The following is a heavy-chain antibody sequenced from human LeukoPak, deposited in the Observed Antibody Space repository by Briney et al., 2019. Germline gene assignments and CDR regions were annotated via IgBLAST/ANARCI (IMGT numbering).Heavy chain of an antibody. CDR2: INPSGGST. CDR3: ARAVRDGYIDYFYYMDV. Sequence: ASVKVSCKASGYTFTSYGISWVRQAPGQGLEWMGIINPSGGSTSYAQKFQGRVTMTRDTSISTAYMELSSLRSEDTAIYYCARAVRDGYIDYFYYMDVWGKGTTVTVSS. D-gene: IGHD5-24*01. CDR1: GYTFTSYG. V-gene: IGHV1-46*01. J-gene: IGHJ6*03.